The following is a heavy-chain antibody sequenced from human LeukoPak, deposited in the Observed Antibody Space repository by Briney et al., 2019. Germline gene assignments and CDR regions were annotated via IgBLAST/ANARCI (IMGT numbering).Heavy chain of an antibody. CDR2: IYSSGST. J-gene: IGHJ4*02. Sequence: SETLSLTCTVSGGSISSYYWSWIRQPPGKGLEWIGYIYSSGSTNYNPSLKSRVTISVDTSKNQFSLKLSSVTAADTAVYYCARHRSSSSFYFDYWGQGTRITVSS. CDR1: GGSISSYY. CDR3: ARHRSSSSFYFDY. D-gene: IGHD6-6*01. V-gene: IGHV4-4*09.